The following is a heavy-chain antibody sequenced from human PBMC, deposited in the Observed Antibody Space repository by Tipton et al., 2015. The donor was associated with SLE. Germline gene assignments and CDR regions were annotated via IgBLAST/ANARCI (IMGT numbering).Heavy chain of an antibody. CDR3: VKSVVVVSPRDYYYYMDV. Sequence: TLSLTCTVSGDSITSITRTNWWSWVRQPPGKGLEWIGEIFHSGSTNYNPSLQSRVTLSVDMSKNQFSLRLSSVTAADTGVYYCVKSVVVVSPRDYYYYMDVWGKGTTVTVSS. CDR2: IFHSGST. CDR1: GDSITSITRTNW. J-gene: IGHJ6*03. D-gene: IGHD2-15*01. V-gene: IGHV4-4*02.